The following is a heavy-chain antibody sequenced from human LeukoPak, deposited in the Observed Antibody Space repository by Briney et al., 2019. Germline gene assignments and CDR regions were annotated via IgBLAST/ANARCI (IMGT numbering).Heavy chain of an antibody. Sequence: PGGSLRLSCAASGFTFSSFEMNWVRQTPGKGLEWVSFISGGGTTRYYADSLKGRFTISRDNAKKSLYLQMNSLRVEVTAVYYCASLDAGSGSWLMGENWSDPWGQGALVTVSS. CDR2: ISGGGTTR. CDR1: GFTFSSFE. J-gene: IGHJ5*02. D-gene: IGHD3-10*01. V-gene: IGHV3-48*03. CDR3: ASLDAGSGSWLMGENWSDP.